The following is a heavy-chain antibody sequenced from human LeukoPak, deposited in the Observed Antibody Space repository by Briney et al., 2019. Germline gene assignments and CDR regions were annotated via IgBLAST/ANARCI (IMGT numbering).Heavy chain of an antibody. CDR3: ARGSTYYDSSGQVPFDY. D-gene: IGHD3-22*01. Sequence: PGGSLRLSCAASGFTFSSYAMSWVRQAPGKGLEWVSAISGSGGSTYYADSVKGRFTISRDNGKNTLYLQMNSLRAEDTAVYYCARGSTYYDSSGQVPFDYWGQGTLVTDSS. CDR2: ISGSGGST. CDR1: GFTFSSYA. V-gene: IGHV3-23*01. J-gene: IGHJ4*02.